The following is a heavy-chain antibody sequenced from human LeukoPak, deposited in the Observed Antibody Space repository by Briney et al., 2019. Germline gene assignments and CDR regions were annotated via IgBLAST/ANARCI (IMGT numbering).Heavy chain of an antibody. D-gene: IGHD3-22*01. CDR2: IYPGDSDT. J-gene: IGHJ4*02. Sequence: PGESLKISCKGSGYRFTSYWVGWVRQMPGKGLEWMGVIYPGDSDTRYSPSFQGQVTISADKSISTAYLQWSSLKAPDTAMYYCARRYYYDSSGYYYDYWGQGTLVTVSS. CDR1: GYRFTSYW. CDR3: ARRYYYDSSGYYYDY. V-gene: IGHV5-51*01.